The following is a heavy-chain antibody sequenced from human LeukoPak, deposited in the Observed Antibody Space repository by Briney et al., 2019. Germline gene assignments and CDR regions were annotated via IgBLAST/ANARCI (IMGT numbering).Heavy chain of an antibody. V-gene: IGHV3-23*01. Sequence: GGSLRLSCLASGFTFSSYSMTWVRQAPGKGLEWGSALSDGKEIPYYADSVKGRFTVSRDSSKNTLYLQLSSLRAEDTAVYFCTREHDLWHEGGHWFDAWGQGTLVTVPS. CDR1: GFTFSSYS. CDR3: TREHDLWHEGGHWFDA. J-gene: IGHJ5*02. D-gene: IGHD3-3*01. CDR2: LSDGKEIP.